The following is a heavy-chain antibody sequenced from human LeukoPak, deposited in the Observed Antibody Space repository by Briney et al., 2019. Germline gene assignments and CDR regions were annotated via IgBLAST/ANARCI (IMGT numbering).Heavy chain of an antibody. CDR2: INHSGST. V-gene: IGHV4-34*01. Sequence: PSETLSLTCAVYGGSFSGYYWSWIRQPPGKGLEWIGEINHSGSTNYNPSLKSRVTISVDTSKNQFSLKLSSVTAADTAVYYCARARIRERITIFGVVIKEYCGMDVWGQGTTVTVSS. J-gene: IGHJ6*02. D-gene: IGHD3-3*01. CDR1: GGSFSGYY. CDR3: ARARIRERITIFGVVIKEYCGMDV.